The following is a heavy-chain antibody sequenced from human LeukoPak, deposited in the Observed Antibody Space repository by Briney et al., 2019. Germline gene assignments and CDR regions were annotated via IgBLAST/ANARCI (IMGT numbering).Heavy chain of an antibody. CDR1: GFTFSIYS. CDR2: ISSSSSYI. D-gene: IGHD3-9*01. V-gene: IGHV3-21*01. Sequence: PGGSLRLSCAASGFTFSIYSMNWVRQAPGKGLEWVSSISSSSSYIYYADSVKGRFTISRDNAKNSLFLQMNSLRAEDTAVYYCARQGGYYDILTGYYLTGYGMDVWGQGTTVTVSS. CDR3: ARQGGYYDILTGYYLTGYGMDV. J-gene: IGHJ6*02.